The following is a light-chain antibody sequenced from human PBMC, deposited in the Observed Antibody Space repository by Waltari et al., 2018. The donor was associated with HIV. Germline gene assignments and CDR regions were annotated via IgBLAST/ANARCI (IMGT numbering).Light chain of an antibody. J-gene: IGLJ2*01. CDR2: YNN. V-gene: IGLV3-21*04. CDR1: NIASKS. Sequence: SYLLTQPPSVSVAPGKTARTTCGGNNIASKSVHWYQKTPGQAPVLVIYYNNDRPSGIPERFSGSNSGNTATLTISRVEAGDEANYYCQVWDSGVLFGGGTKLTVL. CDR3: QVWDSGVL.